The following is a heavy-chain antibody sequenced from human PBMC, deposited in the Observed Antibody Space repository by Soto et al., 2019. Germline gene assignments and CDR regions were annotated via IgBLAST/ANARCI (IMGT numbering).Heavy chain of an antibody. Sequence: EVQLLESGGGLVQPGGSLRLSCAASGLTFSNYAMSWVRQAPGKGLEWVSAVTGSGGSTYYADSEKGRFTISRDNPKNTLDLQMNSLRAEDTAVYYCAKEGSVAGTGYFDFWGQGTLVTVSS. CDR2: VTGSGGST. CDR1: GLTFSNYA. J-gene: IGHJ4*02. D-gene: IGHD6-19*01. V-gene: IGHV3-23*01. CDR3: AKEGSVAGTGYFDF.